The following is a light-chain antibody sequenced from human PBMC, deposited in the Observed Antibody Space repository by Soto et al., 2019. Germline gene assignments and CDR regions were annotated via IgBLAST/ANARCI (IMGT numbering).Light chain of an antibody. J-gene: IGKJ1*01. CDR3: HQYNHWLTWT. CDR1: QSVSSK. CDR2: SAS. V-gene: IGKV3-15*01. Sequence: EIVMTQSPATLSLSPGQRATLSCRASQSVSSKLAWYQQRPGQAPRLLIYSASTRATGIPARFSGSGSGTEFTLTISSLQSEDLAVYYCHQYNHWLTWTLGQGTKVDIK.